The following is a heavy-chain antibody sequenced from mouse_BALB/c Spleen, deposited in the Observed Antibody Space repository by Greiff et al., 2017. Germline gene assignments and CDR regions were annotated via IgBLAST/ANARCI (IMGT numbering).Heavy chain of an antibody. D-gene: IGHD1-1*01. V-gene: IGHV1-67*01. CDR3: ARDYYGSNMDY. CDR1: GYTFTDYA. Sequence: VQLQQSGPELVRPGVSVKISCKGSGYTFTDYAMHWVKQSHAKSLEWIGVISTYYGNTNYNQKFKGKATMTVDKSSSTAYMELARLTSEDSAIDYCARDYYGSNMDYWGQGTSVTVSS. CDR2: ISTYYGNT. J-gene: IGHJ4*01.